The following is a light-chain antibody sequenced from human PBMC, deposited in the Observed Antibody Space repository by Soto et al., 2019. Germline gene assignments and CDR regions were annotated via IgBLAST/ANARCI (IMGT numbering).Light chain of an antibody. CDR2: EGS. CDR3: CSYAGESTVT. V-gene: IGLV2-23*01. Sequence: QSVLTQPVSVSGSPGQSITISCTGTSPNVGVYKLVSWYQQHPGKAPKLIIYEGSKRPSGVSNRFSGSKSGNAASLTISGLQAEDEADYHCCSYAGESTVTFGGGTKLTVL. CDR1: SPNVGVYKL. J-gene: IGLJ2*01.